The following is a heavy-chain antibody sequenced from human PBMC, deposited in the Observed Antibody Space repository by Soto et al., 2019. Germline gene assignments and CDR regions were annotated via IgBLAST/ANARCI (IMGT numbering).Heavy chain of an antibody. CDR3: AKVEQWLTLGHFQQ. D-gene: IGHD6-19*01. V-gene: IGHV3-30*18. CDR2: ISYDGSIK. J-gene: IGHJ1*01. Sequence: QVQLVESGGGVVQPGRSLRLSCAASGFTFSKSALHWVRQAPGKGLEWVALISYDGSIKYYVDSVKGRFTISRDDSKNTLYLEMNSLTAEDTAVYYCAKVEQWLTLGHFQQWGQGTLVTVSS. CDR1: GFTFSKSA.